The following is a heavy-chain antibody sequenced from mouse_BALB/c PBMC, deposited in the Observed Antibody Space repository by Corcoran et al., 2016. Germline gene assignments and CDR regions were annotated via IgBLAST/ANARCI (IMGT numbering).Heavy chain of an antibody. CDR1: GFNIKDTY. Sequence: EVQLQQSGAELVKPGASVKLSCTASGFNIKDTYMHWVKQRPEQGLEWIGRTDPANGNTKYDPKFQGKATITADTSSNTAYLQLSSLTSEDTAVYYCAREYGNYWYFDVWGAGTTVTVSS. CDR3: AREYGNYWYFDV. V-gene: IGHV14-3*02. D-gene: IGHD2-10*02. CDR2: TDPANGNT. J-gene: IGHJ1*01.